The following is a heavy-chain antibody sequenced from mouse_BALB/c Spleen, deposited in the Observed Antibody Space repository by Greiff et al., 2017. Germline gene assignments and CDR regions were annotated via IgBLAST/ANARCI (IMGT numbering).Heavy chain of an antibody. J-gene: IGHJ3*01. D-gene: IGHD4-1*01. CDR3: ARPPLTGTGFAY. CDR1: GFTFSSFG. CDR2: ISSGSSTI. Sequence: DVMLVESGGGLVQPGGSRKLSCAASGFTFSSFGMHWVRQAPEKGLEWVAYISSGSSTIYYADTVKGRFTISRDNPKNTLFLQMTSLRSEDTAMYYCARPPLTGTGFAYWGQGTLVTVSA. V-gene: IGHV5-17*02.